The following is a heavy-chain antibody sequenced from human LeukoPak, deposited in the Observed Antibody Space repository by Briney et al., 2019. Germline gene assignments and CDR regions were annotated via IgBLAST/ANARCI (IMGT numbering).Heavy chain of an antibody. J-gene: IGHJ3*02. Sequence: ASVRVSCKASGYTFTGYYLHWVRQVPGQGLEWMGWINPNSGDTNYAQKFQGRVTMTRDTSITTAYMELSRLRSDDTAVYYCARDGAFDIWGQGTMVTVSS. CDR3: ARDGAFDI. V-gene: IGHV1-2*02. CDR2: INPNSGDT. CDR1: GYTFTGYY.